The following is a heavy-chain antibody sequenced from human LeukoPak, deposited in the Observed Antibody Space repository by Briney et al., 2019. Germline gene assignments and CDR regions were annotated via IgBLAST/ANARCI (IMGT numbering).Heavy chain of an antibody. D-gene: IGHD3-22*01. J-gene: IGHJ4*02. CDR3: ARGKGITMIVAH. V-gene: IGHV1-2*02. CDR1: GYTFTGSY. Sequence: GASLKVSCKASGYTFTGSYIHWVRQAPGQGLEWMGWINPNSGGTNYAQKFQGRVTMTRDTSISTAYMELSRLRSDDTAVYYCARGKGITMIVAHWGQGTLVTVSP. CDR2: INPNSGGT.